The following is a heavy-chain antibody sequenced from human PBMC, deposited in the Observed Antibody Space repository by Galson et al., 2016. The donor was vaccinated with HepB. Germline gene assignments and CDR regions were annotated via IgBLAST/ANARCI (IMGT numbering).Heavy chain of an antibody. Sequence: SVKVSCKASGYTFPTFGINWLRQAPGQGPEWMAWTSITGNTETAQKFQGRLTMTTDTSATTAYMELTSLRSDDTAVYYCARDFCTGDGGGGTCYHGLAHWAQGTLVTVST. CDR2: TSITGNT. CDR1: GYTFPTFG. D-gene: IGHD2-15*01. J-gene: IGHJ4*02. V-gene: IGHV1-18*01. CDR3: ARDFCTGDGGGGTCYHGLAH.